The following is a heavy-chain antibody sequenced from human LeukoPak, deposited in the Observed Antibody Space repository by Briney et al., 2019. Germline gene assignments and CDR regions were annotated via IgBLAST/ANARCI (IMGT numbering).Heavy chain of an antibody. D-gene: IGHD1-26*01. J-gene: IGHJ6*02. Sequence: PAGTLTLSCATSGFTFSLYDRSWVRQAPGKGLEWVSGISGSGGSTSYADSVKGRSTISRDNSKNTLFLQMSSLRAEDTAVYYCAKDRGGSYSYYYHGMDVWGQGTTVTVSS. V-gene: IGHV3-23*01. CDR2: ISGSGGST. CDR1: GFTFSLYD. CDR3: AKDRGGSYSYYYHGMDV.